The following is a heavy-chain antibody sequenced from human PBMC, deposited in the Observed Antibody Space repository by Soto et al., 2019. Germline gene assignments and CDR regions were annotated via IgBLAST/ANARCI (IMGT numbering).Heavy chain of an antibody. D-gene: IGHD6-6*01. J-gene: IGHJ5*02. CDR1: GGSISSYY. Sequence: PSETLSLTCTVSGGSISSYYWSWIRQPPGKGLEWIGYIYYSGSTNYNPSLQSRVTISVDTSKNQFSLKLSSVTAAATAVYYCERAPARPNENWFDPWGQGTLVTVSS. V-gene: IGHV4-59*01. CDR3: ERAPARPNENWFDP. CDR2: IYYSGST.